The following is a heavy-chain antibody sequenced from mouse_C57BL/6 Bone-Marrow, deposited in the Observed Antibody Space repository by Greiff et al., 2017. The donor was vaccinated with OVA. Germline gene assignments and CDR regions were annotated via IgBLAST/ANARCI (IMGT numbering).Heavy chain of an antibody. CDR2: ISSGGSYT. Sequence: EVQGVESGGDLVKPGGSLKLSCAASGFTFSSYGMSWVRQTPDKRLEWVATISSGGSYTYYPDSVKGRFTISRDNAKNTLYLQMSSLKSEDTARYYCAGSYYDGSSPHWYFDVWGTGTTVTVSS. J-gene: IGHJ1*03. D-gene: IGHD1-1*01. CDR1: GFTFSSYG. V-gene: IGHV5-6*01. CDR3: AGSYYDGSSPHWYFDV.